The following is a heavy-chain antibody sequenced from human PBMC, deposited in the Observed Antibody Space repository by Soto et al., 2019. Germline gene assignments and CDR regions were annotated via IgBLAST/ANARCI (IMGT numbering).Heavy chain of an antibody. CDR3: ARENGEAQYYDFWSGSYFDY. V-gene: IGHV3-48*02. CDR2: ISSSSSTI. Sequence: HPGGSLRLSCAASGFTFSSYSMNWVRQAPGKGLEWVSYISSSSSTIYYADSVKGRFTISRDNAKSSLYLQMNSLRDEDTAVYYCARENGEAQYYDFWSGSYFDYWGQGTLVTVSS. D-gene: IGHD3-3*01. J-gene: IGHJ4*02. CDR1: GFTFSSYS.